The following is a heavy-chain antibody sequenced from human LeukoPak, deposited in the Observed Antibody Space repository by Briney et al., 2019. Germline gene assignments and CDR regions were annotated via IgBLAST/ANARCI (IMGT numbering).Heavy chain of an antibody. J-gene: IGHJ6*02. Sequence: GGSLRLSCAASGFIFSSYSMSWVRQAPGKGLEWVSVITGSGGNTYYADSVKGRFTISKDNSKNTVYLQMSSLRVDDTAVYYCASGGGNLVINSYDMDVWGQGTTVTVSS. D-gene: IGHD4-23*01. CDR1: GFIFSSYS. CDR3: ASGGGNLVINSYDMDV. V-gene: IGHV3-23*01. CDR2: ITGSGGNT.